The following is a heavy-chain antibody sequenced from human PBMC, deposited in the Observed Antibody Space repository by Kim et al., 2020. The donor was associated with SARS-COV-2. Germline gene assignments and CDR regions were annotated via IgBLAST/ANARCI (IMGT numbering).Heavy chain of an antibody. CDR1: GFTFSTSW. Sequence: GGSLRLSCAASGFTFSTSWMHWVRQAPGKGLVWVSRISYDGSSTIYADSVKGRFTISRDNAKNTLYLQMNSLRAEDTAVYYCARASSYYFDYWGQGTLVTVSS. J-gene: IGHJ4*02. CDR2: ISYDGSST. V-gene: IGHV3-74*01. CDR3: ARASSYYFDY.